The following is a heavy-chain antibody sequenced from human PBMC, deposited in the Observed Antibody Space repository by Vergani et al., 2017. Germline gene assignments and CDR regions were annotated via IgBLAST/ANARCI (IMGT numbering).Heavy chain of an antibody. D-gene: IGHD4-23*01. V-gene: IGHV4-59*06. Sequence: QVQLQESGPGLVKPSETLSLTCTVSGGSISSYYWSWIRQHPGKGLEWIGYIYYSGSTYYNPSLKSRVTISVDTSKNQFSLKLSSVTAADTAVYYCARGSPVVTEVGFDIWGQGTMVTVSS. CDR3: ARGSPVVTEVGFDI. CDR2: IYYSGST. J-gene: IGHJ3*02. CDR1: GGSISSYY.